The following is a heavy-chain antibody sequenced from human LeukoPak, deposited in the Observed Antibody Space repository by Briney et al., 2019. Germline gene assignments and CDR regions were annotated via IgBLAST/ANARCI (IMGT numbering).Heavy chain of an antibody. CDR1: GFTFSRYE. V-gene: IGHV3-48*03. D-gene: IGHD5-12*01. Sequence: GGSLRLSCAASGFTFSRYEMNWVRQAPGKGLEWVSYISSSGSTIYYADSVKGRFTISRDNAKNSLYLQMNSLRAEDTAVYYCARDAFGYSGYDLFSYWGQGTLVAVSS. CDR2: ISSSGSTI. CDR3: ARDAFGYSGYDLFSY. J-gene: IGHJ4*02.